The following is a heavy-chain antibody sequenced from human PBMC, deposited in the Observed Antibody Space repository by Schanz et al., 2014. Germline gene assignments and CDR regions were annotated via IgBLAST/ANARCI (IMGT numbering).Heavy chain of an antibody. CDR3: ARDFLLEQLGYSHYYYAMDV. D-gene: IGHD2-15*01. Sequence: EVKLLESGGTLVRPGGSLRLSCAASGFTFSTYAMAWVRQAPGKGLEWVSRINGDGSRTAYADSVKGRFTISRDNSKNSLYLQMNSLRAEDTAVYYCARDFLLEQLGYSHYYYAMDVWGQGTTVTVSS. V-gene: IGHV3-23*01. CDR1: GFTFSTYA. CDR2: INGDGSRT. J-gene: IGHJ6*02.